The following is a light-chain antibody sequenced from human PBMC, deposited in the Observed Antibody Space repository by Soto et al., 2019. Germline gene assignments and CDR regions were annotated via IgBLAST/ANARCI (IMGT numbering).Light chain of an antibody. CDR2: EVS. V-gene: IGKV2-30*01. CDR3: MQGTHWPWT. Sequence: DVDMTQSPLSLPVTLGQPASISCRSSQSLVYSDGNTYLSWFQQRPGQSPRRLIYEVSNRESGVPDRFSGSGSDTDFTLKISRVEAEDVGVYYCMQGTHWPWTFGQGTKVEIK. CDR1: QSLVYSDGNTY. J-gene: IGKJ1*01.